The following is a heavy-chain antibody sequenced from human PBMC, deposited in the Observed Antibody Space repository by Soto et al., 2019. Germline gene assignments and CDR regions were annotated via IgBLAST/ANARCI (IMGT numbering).Heavy chain of an antibody. Sequence: EVQLLDSGGGLVQPGGSLRLSCVASGFTFSNYAMGWVRQAPGKGLEWVSTISGSSGSTNYADSVKGRFTISRDNSKNTVFLQMNRLRAEDTAVYYCAKLPLRLYYFAYWGQGTLVTVSS. V-gene: IGHV3-23*01. CDR1: GFTFSNYA. CDR2: ISGSSGST. J-gene: IGHJ4*02. CDR3: AKLPLRLYYFAY.